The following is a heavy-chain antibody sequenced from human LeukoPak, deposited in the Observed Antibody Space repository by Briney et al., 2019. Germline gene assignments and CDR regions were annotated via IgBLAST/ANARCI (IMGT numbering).Heavy chain of an antibody. D-gene: IGHD1-14*01. CDR1: GFTVITND. Sequence: GGSLRLSCAASGFTVITNDMAWVRQAPGKGREWVSVLYSDGNTKYADSVQGRFTISRDNSKNTLYLEMNSLSPDDTAVYYCARGVEPLAANTLAYWGQGTLVTVSS. CDR2: LYSDGNT. J-gene: IGHJ4*02. CDR3: ARGVEPLAANTLAY. V-gene: IGHV3-53*01.